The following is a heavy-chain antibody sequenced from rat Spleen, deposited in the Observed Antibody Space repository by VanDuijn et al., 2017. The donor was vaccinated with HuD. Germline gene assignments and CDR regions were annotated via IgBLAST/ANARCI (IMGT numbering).Heavy chain of an antibody. CDR2: IWGDGNT. CDR3: ARSDYSSPYYFDY. Sequence: QVQLKESGPGLVQPSETLSLTCTVSGFSLTSYSVSWVRQPPGKGLEWMGVIWGDGNTNYNSALKSRLSISRDTSKSQVFLKMNSLQPEDTGTYYCARSDYSSPYYFDYWGQGVMVSVSS. CDR1: GFSLTSYS. J-gene: IGHJ2*01. D-gene: IGHD1-2*01. V-gene: IGHV2-13*01.